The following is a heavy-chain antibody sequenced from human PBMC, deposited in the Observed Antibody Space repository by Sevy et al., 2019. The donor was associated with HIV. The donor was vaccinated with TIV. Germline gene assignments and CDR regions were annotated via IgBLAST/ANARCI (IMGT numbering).Heavy chain of an antibody. CDR1: GYNFMSYG. D-gene: IGHD3-10*01. J-gene: IGHJ5*02. V-gene: IGHV1-18*01. Sequence: ASVKVSCKASGYNFMSYGISWVRQAPGQGLEWMGWIGLYNGNRKLAEKFQGRVTMTTDTSTNTVYMELRGLRSDDTAVYYCARCLGGLRPWEFNWFDPWGQGTLVTVSS. CDR3: ARCLGGLRPWEFNWFDP. CDR2: IGLYNGNR.